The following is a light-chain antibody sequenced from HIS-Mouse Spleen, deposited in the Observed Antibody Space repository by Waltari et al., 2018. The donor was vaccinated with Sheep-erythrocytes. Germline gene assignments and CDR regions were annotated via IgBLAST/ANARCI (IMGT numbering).Light chain of an antibody. CDR3: CSYAGSSTLV. CDR2: ECS. Sequence: QSALTQPASVSGSPGPSITISCTGTSSTVGRYNLFSWYQQHPGKAPKLMIYECSKRPSGVSNRFSGSKSGNTASLTISGLQAEDEADYYCCSYAGSSTLVFGGGTKLTVL. J-gene: IGLJ2*01. V-gene: IGLV2-23*01. CDR1: SSTVGRYNL.